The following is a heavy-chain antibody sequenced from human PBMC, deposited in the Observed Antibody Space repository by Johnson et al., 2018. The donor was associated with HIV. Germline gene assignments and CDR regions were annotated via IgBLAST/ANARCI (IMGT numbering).Heavy chain of an antibody. D-gene: IGHD6-19*01. CDR1: GFTFSDYY. Sequence: QVQVVESGGGLVKPGGSLRLSCAASGFTFSDYYMNWIRQAPGKGLEWVSYIISSGSAIYYADSVKGRFTISRDNAKNSLSLQMTSLRAEDTAVYYCAREMGWEDAFDIWGQGTMVTVSS. CDR2: IISSGSAI. J-gene: IGHJ3*02. CDR3: AREMGWEDAFDI. V-gene: IGHV3-11*04.